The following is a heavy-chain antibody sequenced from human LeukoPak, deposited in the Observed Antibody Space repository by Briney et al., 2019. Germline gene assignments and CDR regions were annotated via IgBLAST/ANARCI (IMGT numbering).Heavy chain of an antibody. V-gene: IGHV1-69*05. CDR3: ARGVIAAAGYYYYYYMDV. D-gene: IGHD6-13*01. Sequence: SEKVSCKASGGTFSSYAISWVRQAPGQGLEWMGGIIPIFGTANYAQKFQGRVTITTDESTSTAYMELSSLRSEDTAVYYCARGVIAAAGYYYYYYMDVWGKGTTVTVSS. J-gene: IGHJ6*03. CDR2: IIPIFGTA. CDR1: GGTFSSYA.